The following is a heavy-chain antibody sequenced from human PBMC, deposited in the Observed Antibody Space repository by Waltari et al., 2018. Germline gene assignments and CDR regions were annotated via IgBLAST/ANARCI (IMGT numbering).Heavy chain of an antibody. V-gene: IGHV1-24*01. D-gene: IGHD6-6*01. Sequence: QVQLVQSGAEVKKPGASVKVSCKVSGYTLTELSMHWVRQAPGKGLEWMGGFDPEDGETINERKFQGRVTMTEDTSTDTAYMGLSSLRSEDTAVYYCAIQGVSVSAPSYWYFDLWGRGTLVTVSS. CDR2: FDPEDGET. CDR1: GYTLTELS. J-gene: IGHJ2*01. CDR3: AIQGVSVSAPSYWYFDL.